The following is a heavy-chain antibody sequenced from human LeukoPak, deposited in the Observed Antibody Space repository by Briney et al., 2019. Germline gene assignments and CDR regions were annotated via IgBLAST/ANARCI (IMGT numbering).Heavy chain of an antibody. CDR1: GFTFSTFA. J-gene: IGHJ6*03. CDR3: AKGASGYSYGDYMDV. CDR2: IFPSGGEI. Sequence: GGSLRPSCAASGFTFSTFAMIWVRQPPGKGLEWVSSIFPSGGEIHYADSVRGRFTISRDNSKSTLSLQMNSLRAEDTAVYYCAKGASGYSYGDYMDVWGKGTTVTVSS. V-gene: IGHV3-23*01. D-gene: IGHD5-18*01.